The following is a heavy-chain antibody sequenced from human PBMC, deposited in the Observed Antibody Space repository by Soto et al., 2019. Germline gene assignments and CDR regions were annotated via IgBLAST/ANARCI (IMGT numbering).Heavy chain of an antibody. Sequence: QITLKESGPTLVKPTQTLTLTCTFSGFSLSTSEVGVGWIRQPTGKALEWLALVYWDDDKRYRPSLKSRLTITTDAIKKQVVLTKTNMDPVDTATYYFAHASGAGNSLYFDYWGQGTLVTISS. V-gene: IGHV2-5*02. D-gene: IGHD6-13*01. CDR2: VYWDDDK. CDR1: GFSLSTSEVG. J-gene: IGHJ4*01. CDR3: AHASGAGNSLYFDY.